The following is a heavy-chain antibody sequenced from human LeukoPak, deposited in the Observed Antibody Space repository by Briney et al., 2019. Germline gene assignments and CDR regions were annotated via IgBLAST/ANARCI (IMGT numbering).Heavy chain of an antibody. CDR2: MYYSGST. V-gene: IGHV4-39*01. J-gene: IGHJ4*02. CDR3: ASCRGSSWYYFDY. Sequence: SETLSLTCTVSGASISSSSNYWGWIRQPPGKGLEWIGSMYYSGSTYYNPSLKSRVTISADTSKNQFSLKLSSVTAADTAVYYCASCRGSSWYYFDYWGQGTLVTVSS. CDR1: GASISSSSNY. D-gene: IGHD6-13*01.